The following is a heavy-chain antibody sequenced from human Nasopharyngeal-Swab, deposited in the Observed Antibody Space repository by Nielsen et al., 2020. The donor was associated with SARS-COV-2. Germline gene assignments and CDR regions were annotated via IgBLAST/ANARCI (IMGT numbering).Heavy chain of an antibody. V-gene: IGHV3-7*03. CDR3: AKDSGSNYYDSSMDY. Sequence: GGSLRLSCEASGFIFSSYWMSWVRQAPGKGLEWVANIKQDGSEKNYVDSVKGRFSISRDTTKNSLYLQMNSLRAEDTAVYYCAKDSGSNYYDSSMDYWGQGTLVTVSS. CDR1: GFIFSSYW. CDR2: IKQDGSEK. D-gene: IGHD3-22*01. J-gene: IGHJ4*02.